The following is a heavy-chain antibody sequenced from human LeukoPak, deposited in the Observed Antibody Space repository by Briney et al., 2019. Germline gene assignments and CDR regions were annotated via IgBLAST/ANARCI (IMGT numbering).Heavy chain of an antibody. V-gene: IGHV4-34*01. Sequence: PSETLSLTCAVYGGSFSGYYWSWLRQPPGKGLEWIGEINHSGSTNYNPSLKSRVTISVDTSKNQSSLKLSSVTAADTAVYYCAGVRLGEVSKHLEAFDYWGQGTLVTVSS. D-gene: IGHD3-16*02. CDR3: AGVRLGEVSKHLEAFDY. CDR1: GGSFSGYY. CDR2: INHSGST. J-gene: IGHJ4*02.